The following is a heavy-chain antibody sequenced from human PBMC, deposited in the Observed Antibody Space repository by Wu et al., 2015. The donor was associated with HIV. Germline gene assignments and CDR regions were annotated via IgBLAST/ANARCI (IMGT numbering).Heavy chain of an antibody. V-gene: IGHV1-18*01. Sequence: QVQLAQLGVEVRKPGASVKVSCKASGFTFNNYIIVWVRQAPGQGLEWMGWIIPQNGDTDLAPNVQNRVSMTTDASTNLAYMELRTLTSDDTAMYYCARVWQLARKYYFDYWGQGTLVTVSS. CDR3: ARVWQLARKYYFDY. CDR1: GFTFNNYI. J-gene: IGHJ4*02. CDR2: IIPQNGDT. D-gene: IGHD6-13*01.